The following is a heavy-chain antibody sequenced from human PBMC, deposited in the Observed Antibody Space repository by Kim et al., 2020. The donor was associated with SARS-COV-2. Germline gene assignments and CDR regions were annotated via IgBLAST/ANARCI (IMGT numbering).Heavy chain of an antibody. J-gene: IGHJ4*02. CDR1: GFTFSSYA. Sequence: GGSLRLSCAASGFTFSSYAMSWVRQAPGKGLEWVSAISGSGGSTYYADSVKGRFTISRDNSKNTLYLQMNSLRAEDTAVYYCAKGGGWHLRRSHFDDLGQGTLVTVSS. CDR3: AKGGGWHLRRSHFDD. V-gene: IGHV3-23*01. D-gene: IGHD6-19*01. CDR2: ISGSGGST.